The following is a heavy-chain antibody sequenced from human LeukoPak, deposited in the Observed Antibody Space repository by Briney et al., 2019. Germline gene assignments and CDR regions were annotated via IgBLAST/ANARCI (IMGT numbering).Heavy chain of an antibody. D-gene: IGHD3-22*01. V-gene: IGHV4-39*01. CDR1: GGSISSSSNY. Sequence: SETLSLTCTVSGGSISSSSNYWGWIRQPPGKGLEWIGSIYYSGTPYYSPSLRSRVTMSVDTSKNQFSLGLSSLTAADTAVYYCARRGDSSGSSLAAFDIWGQGTMVTVSS. J-gene: IGHJ3*02. CDR2: IYYSGTP. CDR3: ARRGDSSGSSLAAFDI.